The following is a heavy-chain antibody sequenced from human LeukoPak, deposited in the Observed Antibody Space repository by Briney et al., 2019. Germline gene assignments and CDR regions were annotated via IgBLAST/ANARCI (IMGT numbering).Heavy chain of an antibody. Sequence: PGGSLRLSCAASGFTFSSYGMHWVRQAPGKGLEWVAVISYDGSNKYYADSVKGRFTISRDNSKNTLYLQMNSLRAEDTAVYYCAKGWLRWVFDYWGQGTLVTVSS. V-gene: IGHV3-30*18. J-gene: IGHJ4*02. CDR2: ISYDGSNK. CDR1: GFTFSSYG. CDR3: AKGWLRWVFDY. D-gene: IGHD5-12*01.